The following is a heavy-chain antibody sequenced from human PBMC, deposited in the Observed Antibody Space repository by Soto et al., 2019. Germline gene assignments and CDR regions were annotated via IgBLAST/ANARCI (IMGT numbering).Heavy chain of an antibody. CDR2: IHNSGTS. V-gene: IGHV4-59*01. CDR3: ARDFYDSVGYTWFDS. CDR1: GDTSTSYD. J-gene: IGHJ5*01. D-gene: IGHD3-22*01. Sequence: SETLSLTCTVSGDTSTSYDWGWIRQDPGKGLEWIGHIHNSGTSTHNPSLNGRVTISIDMSKKQFSLKLTSLTSADTAVYYCARDFYDSVGYTWFDSWSQGTLVTVSS.